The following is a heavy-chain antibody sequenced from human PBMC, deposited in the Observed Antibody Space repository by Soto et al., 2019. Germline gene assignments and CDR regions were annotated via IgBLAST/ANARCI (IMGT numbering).Heavy chain of an antibody. CDR1: GGSISSYY. J-gene: IGHJ3*02. Sequence: QVQLQESGPGLVKPSETLSLTCTVSGGSISSYYWSWIRQPPGKGLGWIGDIYYSGSTNYNPSLKSRVTISADTSKNQFSLKLSSVTAADTAVYYCARQSRCVNGLCGNAFDIWGQGTMVTVSS. V-gene: IGHV4-59*08. D-gene: IGHD2-8*01. CDR3: ARQSRCVNGLCGNAFDI. CDR2: IYYSGST.